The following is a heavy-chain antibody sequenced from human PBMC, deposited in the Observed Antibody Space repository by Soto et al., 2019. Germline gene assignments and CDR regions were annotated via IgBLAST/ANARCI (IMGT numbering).Heavy chain of an antibody. V-gene: IGHV3-33*01. CDR2: IWYDGSNK. CDR3: AREKVAVAGPFDY. J-gene: IGHJ4*02. Sequence: SLRLSCAASGFTFSSYGMHWVRQAPGKGLEWVAVIWYDGSNKFYASSVKGRFTISRENSKNTLFLQMNSLRAEDTAGYYCAREKVAVAGPFDYWGQGTLVTVSS. D-gene: IGHD6-19*01. CDR1: GFTFSSYG.